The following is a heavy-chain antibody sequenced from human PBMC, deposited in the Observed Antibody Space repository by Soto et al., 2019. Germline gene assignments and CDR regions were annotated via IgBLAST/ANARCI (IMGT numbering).Heavy chain of an antibody. CDR1: GFTFSSYS. CDR2: ISSSSSYI. Sequence: GGSLRLSCAASGFTFSSYSMNWVRQAPGKGLEWVSSISSSSSYIYYADSVKGRFTISRDNAKNSLYLQMNSLRAEDTAVYYCARDGEPPYDLLGEPYYGMVVWGPGTTVTVSS. CDR3: ARDGEPPYDLLGEPYYGMVV. V-gene: IGHV3-21*01. D-gene: IGHD3-3*01. J-gene: IGHJ6*02.